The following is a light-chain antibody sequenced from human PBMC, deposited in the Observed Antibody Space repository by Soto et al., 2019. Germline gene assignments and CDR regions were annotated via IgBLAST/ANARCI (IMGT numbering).Light chain of an antibody. Sequence: EIVLTQSPGTLSLSPGERATLSCRASQSVSSSYLAWYQQKPGQAPRLLIYGASSRATGIPDRFSGSGSGTDFTLTISRPEPEDFAVYYCQQSGSSPPYTFGQGTKLEIK. CDR1: QSVSSSY. V-gene: IGKV3-20*01. CDR3: QQSGSSPPYT. J-gene: IGKJ2*01. CDR2: GAS.